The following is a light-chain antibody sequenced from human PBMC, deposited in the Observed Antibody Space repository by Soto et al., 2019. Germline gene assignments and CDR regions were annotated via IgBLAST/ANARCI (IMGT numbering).Light chain of an antibody. CDR1: QSVSSN. Sequence: EMVRTQAPATLSVSHGESSTLSCRASQSVSSNLAWYQQKPGQAPRLLIYGASTRATGIPARFSGSGSGTEFTLTISSLQSEDFAVYYCQQYNNWTFGQGAKVDIK. CDR2: GAS. CDR3: QQYNNWT. J-gene: IGKJ1*01. V-gene: IGKV3-15*01.